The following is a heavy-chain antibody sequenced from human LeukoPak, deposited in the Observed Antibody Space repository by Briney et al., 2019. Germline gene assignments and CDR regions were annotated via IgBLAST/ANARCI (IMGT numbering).Heavy chain of an antibody. CDR2: ISSSSSTI. V-gene: IGHV3-48*01. J-gene: IGHJ3*02. CDR3: ARAMTHRGGRAFDI. CDR1: GFTFSSYS. D-gene: IGHD3-22*01. Sequence: PGGTLRLSCAASGFTFSSYSMNWVRQAPGKGLEWVSYISSSSSTIYYADSVKGRFTISRDNAKNSLYLQMNSLRAEDTAVYYCARAMTHRGGRAFDIWGQGTMVTVSS.